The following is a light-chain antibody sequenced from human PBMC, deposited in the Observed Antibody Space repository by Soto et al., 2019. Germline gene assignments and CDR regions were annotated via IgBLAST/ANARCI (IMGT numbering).Light chain of an antibody. CDR1: QSVSSY. Sequence: EIVLTQSPATLSLSPGERATLSCRASQSVSSYLAWYQQKPGQAPRLLIYGASTRATGIPARFSGSGSVTEFTLTISSLQSEDFAVYYCQQYSDWWTFGQGTKVDIK. CDR2: GAS. CDR3: QQYSDWWT. J-gene: IGKJ1*01. V-gene: IGKV3-15*01.